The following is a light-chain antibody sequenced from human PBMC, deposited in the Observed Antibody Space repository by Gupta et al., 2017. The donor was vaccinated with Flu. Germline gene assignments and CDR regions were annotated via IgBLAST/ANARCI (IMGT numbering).Light chain of an antibody. CDR3: QQYANDPLT. CDR1: QDIDKF. Sequence: DIQLTQSPSSLAASVGDRVTITCQASQDIDKFLNWYRQKPGKAPEILIFDTSNLETGVPSRFSGRGTGTGFTFTISSLQPEDSTTYFCQQYANDPLTFGGGTKVEI. V-gene: IGKV1-33*01. CDR2: DTS. J-gene: IGKJ4*01.